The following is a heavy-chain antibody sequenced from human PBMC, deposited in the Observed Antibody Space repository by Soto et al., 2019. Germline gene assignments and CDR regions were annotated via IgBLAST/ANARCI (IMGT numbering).Heavy chain of an antibody. CDR3: ARDCLDYDYIWGSYRFSLCY. D-gene: IGHD3-16*02. CDR2: INPNSGGT. J-gene: IGHJ4*02. Sequence: ASVKVSCQASGYAFTGYYMHWVRQAPGQGLEWMGWINPNSGGTNYAQKFQGWVTMTRDTSISTAYMELSRLRSDDTAVYYCARDCLDYDYIWGSYRFSLCYWGQGTLVTVS. CDR1: GYAFTGYY. V-gene: IGHV1-2*04.